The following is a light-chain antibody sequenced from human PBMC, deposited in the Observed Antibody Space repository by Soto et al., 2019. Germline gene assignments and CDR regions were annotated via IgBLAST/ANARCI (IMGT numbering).Light chain of an antibody. CDR1: QDISTY. CDR2: DAS. Sequence: DIQMTQSPPSLSASVGDRVTITCQASQDISTYLNWYQQIPGKAPKLLISDASKLETGVTSRFSGSGSGTDFILTISSLQPEDIATYYCQQYDNLFTFGPGTKVNIK. J-gene: IGKJ3*01. V-gene: IGKV1-33*01. CDR3: QQYDNLFT.